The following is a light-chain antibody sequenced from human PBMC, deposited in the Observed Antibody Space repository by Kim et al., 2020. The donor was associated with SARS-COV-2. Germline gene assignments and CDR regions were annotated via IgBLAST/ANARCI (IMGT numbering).Light chain of an antibody. J-gene: IGKJ1*01. CDR2: GAS. CDR3: HQYNKWSWT. CDR1: QSISNN. V-gene: IGKV3-15*01. Sequence: EVVMTQSPATLSVSPGEGATLSCRASQSISNNLAWYQQIPGQAPRLLIYGASTRATATPHRFSGSGSGTEFTLTISNLQPKEFAIYYCHQYNKWSWTFGQGTKVEIK.